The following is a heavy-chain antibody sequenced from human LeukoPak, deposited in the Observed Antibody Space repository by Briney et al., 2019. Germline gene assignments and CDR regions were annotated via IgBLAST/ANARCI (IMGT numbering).Heavy chain of an antibody. J-gene: IGHJ6*03. Sequence: GGSLRLSCAASGFSASDSYMSWVRQAPGKGLEWVSVIYSGGSTYYADSVKGRFTISRDNSKNTLYLQMNSLRAEDPAVYYCARVGGGSKSYYYMDVWGKGTTVTVSS. CDR3: ARVGGGSKSYYYMDV. D-gene: IGHD4-11*01. V-gene: IGHV3-53*01. CDR2: IYSGGST. CDR1: GFSASDSY.